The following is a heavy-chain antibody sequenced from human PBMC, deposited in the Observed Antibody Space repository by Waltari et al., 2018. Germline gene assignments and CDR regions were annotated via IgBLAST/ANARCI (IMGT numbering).Heavy chain of an antibody. CDR1: GFTFSSYW. J-gene: IGHJ4*02. V-gene: IGHV3-7*01. Sequence: EVQLVESGGGLVQPGGSLRLSCAASGFTFSSYWMSWVRQAPGKGLEWVANIKQDGSEKYYVDSVKGRFTISRDNAKNSLYLQMNSLRAEDTAVYYCARVVVVAAFTYFDYWGQGTLVTVSS. CDR3: ARVVVVAAFTYFDY. CDR2: IKQDGSEK. D-gene: IGHD2-15*01.